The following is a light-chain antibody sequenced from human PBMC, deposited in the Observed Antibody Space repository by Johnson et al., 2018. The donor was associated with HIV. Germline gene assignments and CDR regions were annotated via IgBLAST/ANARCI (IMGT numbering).Light chain of an antibody. CDR1: SSNIGNNY. CDR2: DNN. J-gene: IGLJ1*01. CDR3: GTWAASLPFYL. Sequence: QSVLTQPPSVSAAPGQKVTISCSGSSSNIGNNYVSWYQHLPGTAPKLLVYDNNTRPSGIPDRFSATKSGTSATLGITGLQTGDEADYYCGTWAASLPFYLCGTGPKVPAL. V-gene: IGLV1-51*01.